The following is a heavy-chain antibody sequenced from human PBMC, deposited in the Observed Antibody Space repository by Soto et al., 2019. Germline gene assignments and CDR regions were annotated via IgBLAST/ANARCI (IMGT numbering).Heavy chain of an antibody. CDR1: ELNFRSTG. D-gene: IGHD2-15*01. Sequence: PGSLLRLPVKAPELNFRSTGIHWFGKSTGKGLKWVAIIWNDGSNEYYADYVKGRITVARDNSKNTVYLQGSKLRDEDTSVYFCASNQTDSGGYSDVWGQGTLVTVSS. V-gene: IGHV3-33*01. CDR3: ASNQTDSGGYSDV. CDR2: IWNDGSNE. J-gene: IGHJ4*02.